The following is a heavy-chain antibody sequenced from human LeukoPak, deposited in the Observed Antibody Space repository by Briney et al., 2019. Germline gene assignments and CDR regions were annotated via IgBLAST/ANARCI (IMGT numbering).Heavy chain of an antibody. CDR1: GYTFTSYG. CDR3: ARDRDYSNYPVPFDY. V-gene: IGHV1-18*01. J-gene: IGHJ4*02. CDR2: ISAYNGNT. D-gene: IGHD4-11*01. Sequence: ASVKVSCKASGYTFTSYGISWVRQAPGQGLEWMGWISAYNGNTNYAQKLQGRVTMTTDTSTSTAYMELRSLRSDDTAVYYCARDRDYSNYPVPFDYWGQGTLVSVSS.